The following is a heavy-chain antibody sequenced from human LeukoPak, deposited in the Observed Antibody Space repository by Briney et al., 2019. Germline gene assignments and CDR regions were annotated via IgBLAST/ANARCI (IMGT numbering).Heavy chain of an antibody. D-gene: IGHD1-26*01. CDR3: AKYGNHNWYFDL. CDR2: ISYDGSNK. Sequence: GGSLRLSCAASGFTFSSYGMHWVRQAPGKGLEWVAVISYDGSNKYYADSVKGRFTISRDNSKNTLYLQMNSLRAEDTAVYYCAKYGNHNWYFDLWGRGTLVTVSS. CDR1: GFTFSSYG. J-gene: IGHJ2*01. V-gene: IGHV3-30*18.